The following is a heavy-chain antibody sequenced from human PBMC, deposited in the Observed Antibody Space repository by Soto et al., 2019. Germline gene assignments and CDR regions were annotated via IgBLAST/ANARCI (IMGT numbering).Heavy chain of an antibody. Sequence: QITLKESGPTRVKPTQTVALTCNFSGFSISTSGVGVGWIRQPPGKALECLGIIYWDDDRRYSPSRKNRVTISKSTPKYRVVLIMTDVDPEDSGAYYCAHRRVGRGSGCDVGVFDYCGQGFLVTVSS. J-gene: IGHJ4*02. CDR3: AHRRVGRGSGCDVGVFDY. CDR2: IYWDDDR. CDR1: GFSISTSGVG. D-gene: IGHD2-15*01. V-gene: IGHV2-5*02.